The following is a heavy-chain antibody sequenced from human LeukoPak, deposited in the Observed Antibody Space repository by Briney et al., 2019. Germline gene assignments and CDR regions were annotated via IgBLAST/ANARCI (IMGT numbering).Heavy chain of an antibody. Sequence: SETLSLTCSVSRDYIRHIDYYWVWIRQPPGKGLEWIGNVYKTGTTSYNPSLSSRVTMSIDTSKSQFSLRVNSVTAADTAVYYCARPIVGCTDGVCYKGHLYWGQGTLVTVSS. CDR1: RDYIRHIDYY. V-gene: IGHV4-39*07. CDR3: ARPIVGCTDGVCYKGHLY. J-gene: IGHJ4*02. CDR2: VYKTGTT. D-gene: IGHD2-8*01.